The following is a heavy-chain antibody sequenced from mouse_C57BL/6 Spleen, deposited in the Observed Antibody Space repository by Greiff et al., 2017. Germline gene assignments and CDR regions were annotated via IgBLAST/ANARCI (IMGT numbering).Heavy chain of an antibody. J-gene: IGHJ2*01. V-gene: IGHV5-6*01. Sequence: EVHLVESGGDLVKPGGSLKLSCAASGFTFSSYGMSWVRQTPDNRLEWVATISSGGSYTYYPDSVKGRFTISRDNAKNTLYLQMSSLKSEDTAMYYCARLGREDYFDYWGQGTTLTVSS. D-gene: IGHD4-1*01. CDR3: ARLGREDYFDY. CDR2: ISSGGSYT. CDR1: GFTFSSYG.